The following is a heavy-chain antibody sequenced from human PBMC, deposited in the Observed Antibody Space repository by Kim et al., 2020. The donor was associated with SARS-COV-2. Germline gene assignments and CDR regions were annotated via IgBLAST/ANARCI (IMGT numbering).Heavy chain of an antibody. J-gene: IGHJ4*02. V-gene: IGHV1-69*04. D-gene: IGHD6-19*01. Sequence: QGRVTITADKSTSTAYMELSSLRSEDTAVYYCARAPSFHSSGWYSGHFDYWGQGTLVTVSS. CDR3: ARAPSFHSSGWYSGHFDY.